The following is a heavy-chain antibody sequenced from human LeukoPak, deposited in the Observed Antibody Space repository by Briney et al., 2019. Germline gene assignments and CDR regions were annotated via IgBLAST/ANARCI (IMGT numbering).Heavy chain of an antibody. V-gene: IGHV4-34*01. J-gene: IGHJ3*02. CDR1: GGSFSGYY. D-gene: IGHD3-10*01. CDR3: ARGLLLFDI. CDR2: INHSGST. Sequence: SETLSLTCAVYGGSFSGYYWSWIRPPPGKGLEWIGEINHSGSTNYNPSLKSRVTISVDTSKNQFSLKLSSVTAADTAVYYCARGLLLFDIWGQGTMVTVSS.